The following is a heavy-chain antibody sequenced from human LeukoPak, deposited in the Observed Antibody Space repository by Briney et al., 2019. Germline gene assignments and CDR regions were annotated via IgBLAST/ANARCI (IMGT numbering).Heavy chain of an antibody. CDR2: IIPILGIA. J-gene: IGHJ4*02. CDR3: ARSKSGGNSAVDY. Sequence: SVKVSCKASGCTFSSYAISWVRQAPGQGLEWRGRIIPILGIANYAQKFQGRVTITADKSTSTAYMELSSLRSEDTAVYYCARSKSGGNSAVDYWGQGTLVTVSS. D-gene: IGHD4-23*01. V-gene: IGHV1-69*04. CDR1: GCTFSSYA.